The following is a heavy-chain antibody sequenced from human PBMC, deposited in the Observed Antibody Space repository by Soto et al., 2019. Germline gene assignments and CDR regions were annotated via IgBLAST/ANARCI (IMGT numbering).Heavy chain of an antibody. V-gene: IGHV4-34*01. D-gene: IGHD1-1*01. J-gene: IGHJ5*02. CDR1: GGSFSGYY. Sequence: SETLSLTCAVYGGSFSGYYWSWIRQPPGKGLEWTGEINHSGSTNYNPSLKSRVTISVDTSKNQFSLKLSSVTAADTAVYYCARDNWNDVGDNWFDPWGQGTLVTVSS. CDR2: INHSGST. CDR3: ARDNWNDVGDNWFDP.